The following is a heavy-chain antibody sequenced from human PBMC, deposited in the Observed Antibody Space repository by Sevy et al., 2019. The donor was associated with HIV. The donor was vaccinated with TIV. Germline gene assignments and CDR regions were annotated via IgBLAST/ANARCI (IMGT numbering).Heavy chain of an antibody. V-gene: IGHV3-48*03. J-gene: IGHJ6*02. CDR2: ISSSGSTI. D-gene: IGHD2-15*01. CDR1: GFTFSSYE. CDR3: ARDRFINLGYCSGGSCERGWGGYYYGMDV. Sequence: GGSLRLSCAASGFTFSSYEMNWVRQAPGKGLEWVSYISSSGSTIYYADSVKGRFTISRDNAKNSLYLQMNSLRAEDTAVYYCARDRFINLGYCSGGSCERGWGGYYYGMDVWGQGTTVTVSS.